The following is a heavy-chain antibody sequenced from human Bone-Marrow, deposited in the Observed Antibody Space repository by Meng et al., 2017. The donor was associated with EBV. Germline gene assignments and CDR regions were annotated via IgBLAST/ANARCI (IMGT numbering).Heavy chain of an antibody. CDR1: GYTFSTYA. Sequence: QVQLVQSGAEVKKPGASVKVSCKASGYTFSTYAIHWVRQAPGKRLEWMGWINVGNGDTKYSQKLQGRVTITRDTSASTAYMELRSLRSEDTAVYYCARDSSGDSRNFDPWGQGTLVTVSS. CDR2: INVGNGDT. J-gene: IGHJ5*02. V-gene: IGHV1-3*01. D-gene: IGHD3-22*01. CDR3: ARDSSGDSRNFDP.